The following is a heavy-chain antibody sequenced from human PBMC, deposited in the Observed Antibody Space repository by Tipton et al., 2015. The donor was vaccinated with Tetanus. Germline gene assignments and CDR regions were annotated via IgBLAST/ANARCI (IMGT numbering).Heavy chain of an antibody. CDR1: GFTFRSYA. D-gene: IGHD2-2*01. CDR3: ARFHADIWYYFDF. J-gene: IGHJ4*02. Sequence: SLRLSCAASGFTFRSYAMHWVRQVPGKGLEWVAGISNDGSYKDYVDSMKGRSTISRDNSRSTLYLQMNSLRAEDTAVYYCARFHADIWYYFDFWGQGTLVTVSS. V-gene: IGHV3-30*03. CDR2: ISNDGSYK.